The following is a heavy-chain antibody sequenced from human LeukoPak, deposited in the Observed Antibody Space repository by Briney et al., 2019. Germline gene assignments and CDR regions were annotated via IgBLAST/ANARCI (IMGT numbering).Heavy chain of an antibody. V-gene: IGHV4-59*01. CDR1: GGSISNKY. CDR3: AREFWYSNRGRRLLGF. J-gene: IGHJ4*02. D-gene: IGHD6-13*01. Sequence: SETLSLTCTVSGGSISNKYWSWIRQPPGKGLEWIGYIYYSGSTNYNPSLKSRVTILVDTSKNQFSLKLSSVTAADTAVYYCAREFWYSNRGRRLLGFWGQGTLVTVSS. CDR2: IYYSGST.